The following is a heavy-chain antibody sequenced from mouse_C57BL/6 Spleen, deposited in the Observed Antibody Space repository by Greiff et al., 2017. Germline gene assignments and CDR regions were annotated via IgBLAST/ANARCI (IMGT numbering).Heavy chain of an antibody. Sequence: VQLQQPGAELVRPGSSVKLSCKASGYTFTSYWMHWVKQRPIQGLEWIGNIDPSDSETHYNQKFKDKATLTVDKSSSTAYMQLSSLTSEDSAVYYCARSGDSAWYFDVWGTGTTVTVSS. V-gene: IGHV1-52*01. D-gene: IGHD3-1*01. CDR3: ARSGDSAWYFDV. J-gene: IGHJ1*03. CDR1: GYTFTSYW. CDR2: IDPSDSET.